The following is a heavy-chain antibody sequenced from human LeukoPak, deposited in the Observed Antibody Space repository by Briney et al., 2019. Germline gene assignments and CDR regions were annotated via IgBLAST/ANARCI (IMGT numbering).Heavy chain of an antibody. D-gene: IGHD3-22*01. CDR3: ARVVGYYDSSGYLPD. V-gene: IGHV1-8*01. J-gene: IGHJ4*02. CDR2: MNPNSGNT. Sequence: ASVKVSFKASGYTFTSYDINWVRQATGQGLGWMGWMNPNSGNTGYAQKFQGRVTMTRNTSISTAYMELSSLRSEDTAVYYCARVVGYYDSSGYLPDWGQGTLVTVSS. CDR1: GYTFTSYD.